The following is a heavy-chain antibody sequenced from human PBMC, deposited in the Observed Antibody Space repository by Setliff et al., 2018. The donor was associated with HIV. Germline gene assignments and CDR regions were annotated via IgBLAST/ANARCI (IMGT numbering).Heavy chain of an antibody. D-gene: IGHD4-17*01. J-gene: IGHJ4*02. CDR2: INQDGSEK. Sequence: PGGSLRLSCAVSGFTFSSHWMVWVRQAPGKGLEWVANINQDGSEKNYVDSVKGRFTISRDNAKNSLFLQMNSLRAEDTAVYYCARGQTSVTLQFDHWGQGTLVTSPQ. CDR3: ARGQTSVTLQFDH. V-gene: IGHV3-7*01. CDR1: GFTFSSHW.